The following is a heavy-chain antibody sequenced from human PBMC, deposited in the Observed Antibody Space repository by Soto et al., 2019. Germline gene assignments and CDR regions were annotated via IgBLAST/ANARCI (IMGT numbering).Heavy chain of an antibody. D-gene: IGHD3-16*01. Sequence: QVQLQQWGAGLLKPPETLSLTCAVYGGSFSGYSWTWIRQPPGKGLAWIGEINHSGSTNYNPSLKSRVTVSVDTSKNRFSLKLTSVTAADTAVYYCATASLGLHYFDYWGQGTMVTVSS. J-gene: IGHJ4*02. V-gene: IGHV4-34*01. CDR2: INHSGST. CDR3: ATASLGLHYFDY. CDR1: GGSFSGYS.